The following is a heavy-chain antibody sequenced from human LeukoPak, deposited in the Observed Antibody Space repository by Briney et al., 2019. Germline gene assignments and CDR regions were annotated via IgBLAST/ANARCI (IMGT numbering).Heavy chain of an antibody. V-gene: IGHV1-18*01. Sequence: ASVKVSCKASGYTLTSYGISWVRQAPGQGLEWMGWISTYNGNTNYAQKLQGRVTMTTDTSTRTAYMELRSLRFDDTAVYYCARDRYYYDSNGYYYWFDPWGQGTLVTVSS. CDR2: ISTYNGNT. CDR3: ARDRYYYDSNGYYYWFDP. D-gene: IGHD3-22*01. J-gene: IGHJ5*02. CDR1: GYTLTSYG.